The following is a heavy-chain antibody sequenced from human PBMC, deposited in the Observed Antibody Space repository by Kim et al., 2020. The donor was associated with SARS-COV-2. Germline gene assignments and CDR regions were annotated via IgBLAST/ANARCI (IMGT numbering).Heavy chain of an antibody. D-gene: IGHD5-12*01. CDR2: IYYSGST. J-gene: IGHJ4*02. CDR3: ARVGYSVYDSTAWADY. Sequence: SETLSLTCTVSGGSVSSASYYWSWIRQPPGKGLEWIGYIYYSGSTDYNPSLKSRVTISVDTSKNQFSLKLSSVTAADTAVYYCARVGYSVYDSTAWADYWGQGTLVTVSS. V-gene: IGHV4-61*01. CDR1: GGSVSSASYY.